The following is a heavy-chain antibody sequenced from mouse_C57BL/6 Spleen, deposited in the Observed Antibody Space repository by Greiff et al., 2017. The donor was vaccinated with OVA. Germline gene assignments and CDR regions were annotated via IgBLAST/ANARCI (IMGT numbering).Heavy chain of an antibody. V-gene: IGHV1-64*01. J-gene: IGHJ2*01. CDR2: IHPNSGST. CDR1: GYTFTSYW. D-gene: IGHD2-4*01. Sequence: QVQLQQPGAELVKPGASVKLSCKASGYTFTSYWMHWVKQRPGQGLEWIGMIHPNSGSTNYNEKFKSKATLTVDKSSSTAYMQLSSLTSEDSAVYYCARRGIYYDYDGLLDYWGQGTTRTVAS. CDR3: ARRGIYYDYDGLLDY.